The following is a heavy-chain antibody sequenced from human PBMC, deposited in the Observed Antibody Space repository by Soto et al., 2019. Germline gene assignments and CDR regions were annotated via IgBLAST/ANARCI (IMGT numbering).Heavy chain of an antibody. V-gene: IGHV3-72*01. Sequence: EVQLVESGGGLVQPGGSLRLSCAVSGFTLSDHYIDWVRQAPGKGLEWVGRSRNKANSYSTDYGASVKGRFTISRDDSXXSLYRQMNSLKTEDTAVYYCARGVVVAGQFSGLDVWGQGTTVTVSS. D-gene: IGHD2-21*01. CDR3: ARGVVVAGQFSGLDV. J-gene: IGHJ6*02. CDR1: GFTLSDHY. CDR2: SRNKANSYST.